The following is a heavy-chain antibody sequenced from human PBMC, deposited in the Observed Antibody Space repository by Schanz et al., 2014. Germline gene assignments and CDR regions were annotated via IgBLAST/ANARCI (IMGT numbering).Heavy chain of an antibody. J-gene: IGHJ4*02. CDR1: GGTFSSYS. Sequence: QVQLVQSGAEVKKPGSSVKVSCKASGGTFSSYSISWVRQAPGQGLEWMGRIIPFLGVAKYAQNFQARVTIVAHKSTTTAYLGPSSLRSADTAVYYCARGAVAARADRGGLAYFDSWGQGTLVTVSS. D-gene: IGHD6-19*01. CDR2: IIPFLGVA. CDR3: ARGAVAARADRGGLAYFDS. V-gene: IGHV1-69*02.